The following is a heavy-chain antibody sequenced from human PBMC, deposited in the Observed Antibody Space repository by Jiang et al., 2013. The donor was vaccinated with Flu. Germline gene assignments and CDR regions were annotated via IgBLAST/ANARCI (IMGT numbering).Heavy chain of an antibody. CDR3: AGAGFDFWSGYYTLPPXIST. V-gene: IGHV4-61*01. CDR1: GGSVDRINFY. Sequence: GPGLVKPSETLSLTCTVSGGSVDRINFYWSWIRQPPGKGLDWIGYIHYSGSSSYNPSLQSRVTVSVDTSKNQFSLRLSSVTAADSALYYCAGAGFDFWSGYYTLPPXISTWGQGTLVTVSS. D-gene: IGHD3-3*01. J-gene: IGHJ4*02. CDR2: IHYSGSS.